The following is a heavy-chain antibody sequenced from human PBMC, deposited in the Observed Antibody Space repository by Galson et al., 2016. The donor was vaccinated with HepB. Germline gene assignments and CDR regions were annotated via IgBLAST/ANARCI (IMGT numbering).Heavy chain of an antibody. V-gene: IGHV4-61*08. CDR2: IYNSGNS. Sequence: LVKPTQTLTLTCTFSGFSLSDTGVGVGWIRQPPGRGLEWLAYIYNSGNSNYNPSLKSRVAISVDTSKNQFSLKLTSVTAADAAVYYCARDFDQNLIYRRGGFDIWGQGTVVTVSS. D-gene: IGHD3-9*01. CDR3: ARDFDQNLIYRRGGFDI. J-gene: IGHJ3*02. CDR1: GFSLSDTGVG.